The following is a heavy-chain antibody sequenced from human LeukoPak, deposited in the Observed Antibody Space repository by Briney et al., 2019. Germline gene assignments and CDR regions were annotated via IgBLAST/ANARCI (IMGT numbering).Heavy chain of an antibody. J-gene: IGHJ4*02. V-gene: IGHV3-72*01. CDR3: TRVVLVGTTYSYFDY. CDR2: TRKKTNSYTT. D-gene: IGHD1-26*01. CDR1: GFTFSDHH. Sequence: GGSLRLSCAASGFTFSDHHMDWVRQAPGKGLEWVGRTRKKTNSYTTEYAASVKGRFTISRDDSKNSLYLQLNSLKAEDTAVYYCTRVVLVGTTYSYFDYWGQGTLVTVSS.